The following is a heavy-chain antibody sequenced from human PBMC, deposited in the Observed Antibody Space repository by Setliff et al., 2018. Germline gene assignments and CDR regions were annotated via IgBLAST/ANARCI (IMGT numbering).Heavy chain of an antibody. V-gene: IGHV4-4*07. CDR2: IYIGRSA. Sequence: TLSLTCTVPGGSISSYYWSWIRQPAGKGLEWIGHIYIGRSANYNPSLKSRVTMSIDTSKNQFSLKLNSVTAADMAVYYCAREQWLDPPGYYYMDVWAKGTTVTVSS. J-gene: IGHJ6*03. CDR3: AREQWLDPPGYYYMDV. D-gene: IGHD6-19*01. CDR1: GGSISSYY.